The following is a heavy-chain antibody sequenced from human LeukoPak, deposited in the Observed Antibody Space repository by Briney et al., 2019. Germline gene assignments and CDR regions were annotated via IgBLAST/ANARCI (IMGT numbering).Heavy chain of an antibody. CDR3: AKASSGWFSDGMDV. CDR2: ISGSGGST. Sequence: GGSLRLSCAASGFTFSSYAMHWVRQAPGKGLEWVSAISGSGGSTYYAESVKGRFTISRDNSKNTLYLQMNSLRAEDTAVYYCAKASSGWFSDGMDVWGQGTTVTVSS. D-gene: IGHD6-19*01. V-gene: IGHV3-23*01. J-gene: IGHJ6*02. CDR1: GFTFSSYA.